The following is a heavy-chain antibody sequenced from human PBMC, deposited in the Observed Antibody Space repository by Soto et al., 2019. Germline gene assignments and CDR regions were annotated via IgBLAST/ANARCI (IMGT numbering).Heavy chain of an antibody. J-gene: IGHJ4*02. CDR3: ARAISSWYKGYYFDY. D-gene: IGHD6-13*01. CDR2: IYSGGST. CDR1: GFTVSSNY. Sequence: EVQLVESGGGLVQPGGSLRLSCAASGFTVSSNYMRWVRQAPGKGLEWVSVIYSGGSTYYADSVKGRFTISRHNSKNTLYLQMNSLRAEDTAVYYCARAISSWYKGYYFDYWGQGTLVTVSS. V-gene: IGHV3-53*04.